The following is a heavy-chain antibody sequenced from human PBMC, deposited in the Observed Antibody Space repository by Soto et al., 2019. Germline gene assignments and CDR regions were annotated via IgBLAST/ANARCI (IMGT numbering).Heavy chain of an antibody. V-gene: IGHV3-7*01. CDR2: IKQDGSEK. J-gene: IGHJ4*02. Sequence: EVQLVESGGGLVQPGGSLRLSCAASGFTVSSYWMSWVRQAPGKGLEWVANIKQDGSEKYYVDSVKGRFTISRDNAKNSLYLQMNRLRAEDTAVYYCATRPGQLIVDTAMVHGGWGQGTLVTVSS. D-gene: IGHD5-18*01. CDR3: ATRPGQLIVDTAMVHGG. CDR1: GFTVSSYW.